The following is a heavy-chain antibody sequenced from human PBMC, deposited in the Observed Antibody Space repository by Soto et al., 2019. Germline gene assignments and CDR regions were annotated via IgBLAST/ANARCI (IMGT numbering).Heavy chain of an antibody. V-gene: IGHV3-33*01. CDR2: IWYDGSNK. D-gene: IGHD6-19*01. CDR1: GFTFSSYG. Sequence: GGSLRLSCAASGFTFSSYGMHWVRQAPGKGLEWVAVIWYDGSNKYYADSVKGRFTISRDNSKNTLYLQMNSLRAEDTAVYYCARRIGYSSGWFVYWGQGTLVTVSS. J-gene: IGHJ4*02. CDR3: ARRIGYSSGWFVY.